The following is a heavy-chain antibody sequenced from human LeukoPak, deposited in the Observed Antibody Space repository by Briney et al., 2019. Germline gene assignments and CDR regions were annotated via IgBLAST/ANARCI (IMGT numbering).Heavy chain of an antibody. J-gene: IGHJ4*02. CDR1: GYIFTGYY. D-gene: IGHD2-15*01. CDR3: ASVSGGYCSGGSCYSIDY. CDR2: INPNSGGA. Sequence: ASVKVSCKASGYIFTGYYMHWVRQAPGQGLEWMGWINPNSGGADYAQKFQGRVTMTRDMSTSTVYMELSSLRSEDTAVYYCASVSGGYCSGGSCYSIDYWGQGTLVTVSS. V-gene: IGHV1-2*02.